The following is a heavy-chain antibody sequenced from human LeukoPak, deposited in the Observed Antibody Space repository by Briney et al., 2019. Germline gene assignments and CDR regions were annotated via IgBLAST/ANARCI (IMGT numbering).Heavy chain of an antibody. J-gene: IGHJ6*02. V-gene: IGHV3-15*01. CDR1: GFSLINAW. CDR2: IRSKTDGGTT. Sequence: GGSLRRSCAASGFSLINAWMSWVRQAPGKGLEWVGRIRSKTDGGTTDYAAPVKGRFTFSRDDSKNTLYMEMNSLKTEDTAVYYCTTGHYGMDVWGQGTTVTVS. CDR3: TTGHYGMDV.